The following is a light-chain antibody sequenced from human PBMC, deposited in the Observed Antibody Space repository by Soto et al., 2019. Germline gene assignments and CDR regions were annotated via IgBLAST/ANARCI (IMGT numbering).Light chain of an antibody. Sequence: DVVMTQSPLSLPVTPGEPASISCRSSQSLLHSDGYNYLDWFLQRPGQSPQVLIYLGSNRAPGVPDRFSGSGXGTDFTLKISRVEAEDVXVYYCMQALQAPLTFGGGTQVEIK. V-gene: IGKV2-28*01. CDR2: LGS. CDR1: QSLLHSDGYNY. CDR3: MQALQAPLT. J-gene: IGKJ4*01.